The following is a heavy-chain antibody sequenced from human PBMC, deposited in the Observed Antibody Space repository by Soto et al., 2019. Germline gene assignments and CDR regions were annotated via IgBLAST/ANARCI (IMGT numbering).Heavy chain of an antibody. CDR1: GYTFTSYG. D-gene: IGHD5-12*01. J-gene: IGHJ3*02. V-gene: IGHV1-18*01. CDR3: ARDGRTRGYSGYDYAFDI. CDR2: ISAYNGNT. Sequence: ASVKVSCKASGYTFTSYGISWVRQAPGQGLEWMGWISAYNGNTNYAQKLQGRVTRTTDTSTSTAYMELRSLRSDDTAVYYCARDGRTRGYSGYDYAFDIWGQGTMVTVSS.